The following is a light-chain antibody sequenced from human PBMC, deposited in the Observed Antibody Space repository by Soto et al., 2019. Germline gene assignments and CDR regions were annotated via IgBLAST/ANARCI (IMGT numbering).Light chain of an antibody. V-gene: IGKV2-28*01. CDR1: QSLLHSNGYNY. Sequence: DIVMTQSPLSLPVTPGEPASISCRSSQSLLHSNGYNYLDWYLQKPGQSPQLLIYLGSNRASGVPDRFSGSGSGTDFTLKISRVEAEDVGVYYCMQALQTPRGFDQGTKVEIK. CDR2: LGS. CDR3: MQALQTPRG. J-gene: IGKJ1*01.